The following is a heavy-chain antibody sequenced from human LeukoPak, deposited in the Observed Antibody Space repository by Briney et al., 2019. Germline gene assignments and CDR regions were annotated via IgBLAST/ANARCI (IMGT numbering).Heavy chain of an antibody. Sequence: ASVTVSLKATGYTFTHYHFNWVRQPSAQGREWMTWINPYTGDKGNPRKFHDRGTITTDTHINKAYIALSRQSAEDTAGYFCAGTTSMTTSGYDGWGQGTLVTVSS. V-gene: IGHV1-8*03. CDR2: INPYTGDK. CDR3: AGTTSMTTSGYDG. CDR1: GYTFTHYH. D-gene: IGHD4-17*01. J-gene: IGHJ4*02.